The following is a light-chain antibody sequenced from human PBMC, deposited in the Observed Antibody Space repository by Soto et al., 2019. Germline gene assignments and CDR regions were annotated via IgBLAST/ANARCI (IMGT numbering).Light chain of an antibody. J-gene: IGKJ3*01. CDR1: QSVSSSY. Sequence: EIVLTQSPGTLPLSPGERVTLSCRASQSVSSSYLAWYQQKPGQAPRLLIYGASSRATGIPDRFSGSGSGTDFTLTISRLEPEDFAVFYCQQYGSSPGVTFGPGTKVDIK. CDR3: QQYGSSPGVT. CDR2: GAS. V-gene: IGKV3-20*01.